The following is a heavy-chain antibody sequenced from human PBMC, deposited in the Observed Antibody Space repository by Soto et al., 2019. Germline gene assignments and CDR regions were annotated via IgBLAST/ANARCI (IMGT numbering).Heavy chain of an antibody. CDR2: IKQDGSEK. CDR3: ARDSYYDFWSGYYMYYYGMDV. CDR1: GFTFSSYW. Sequence: LRLSCAASGFTFSSYWMSWVRQAPGKGLEWVANIKQDGSEKYYVDSVKGRFTISRDNAKNSLYLQMNSLRAEDTAVYYCARDSYYDFWSGYYMYYYGMDVWGQGTTVTVSS. V-gene: IGHV3-7*03. J-gene: IGHJ6*02. D-gene: IGHD3-3*01.